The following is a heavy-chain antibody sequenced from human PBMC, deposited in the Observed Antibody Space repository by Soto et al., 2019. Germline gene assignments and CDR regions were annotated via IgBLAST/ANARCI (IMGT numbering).Heavy chain of an antibody. Sequence: GGSLRLSCAASGFTFSNFGMHWVRQAPGKGLEWVAVISFDGSKIWNADSVKGRLTISRDNSKNTLYLQMNSLRAEDTAVSYCAKAREGGMSYYSGSAVAAYFAYWGKGTLAPVS. CDR2: ISFDGSKI. D-gene: IGHD3-10*01. V-gene: IGHV3-30*18. J-gene: IGHJ4*02. CDR3: AKAREGGMSYYSGSAVAAYFAY. CDR1: GFTFSNFG.